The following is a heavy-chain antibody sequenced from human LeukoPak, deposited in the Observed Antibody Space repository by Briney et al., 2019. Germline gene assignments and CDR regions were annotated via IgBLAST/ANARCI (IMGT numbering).Heavy chain of an antibody. D-gene: IGHD6-19*01. CDR2: IKRDGSEK. J-gene: IGHJ4*02. V-gene: IGHV3-7*02. CDR3: ASHSSGWYPKEYYFDY. Sequence: PGGSLRLSCAASGFTFSSYWMSWVRQAPGKGLEWVANIKRDGSEKYYVDSVKGRFTISRDNAKNSLYLQMNSLRAEDTAVYYCASHSSGWYPKEYYFDYWGQGTLVTVSS. CDR1: GFTFSSYW.